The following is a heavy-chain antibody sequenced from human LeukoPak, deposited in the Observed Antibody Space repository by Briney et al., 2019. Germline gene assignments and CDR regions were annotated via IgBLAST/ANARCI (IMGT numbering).Heavy chain of an antibody. CDR1: GYTFTFYD. V-gene: IGHV1-8*03. CDR3: ARGRRDVFDI. CDR2: MNPHSGDT. Sequence: GASVKLSCKSSGYTFTFYDIQWVRQAAGQGLQWMGWMNPHSGDTGYAQKFLGRITLTRNSSTSMAYMELTSLKSEDTAVYYCARGRRDVFDIWGQGTMVTVSS. J-gene: IGHJ3*02.